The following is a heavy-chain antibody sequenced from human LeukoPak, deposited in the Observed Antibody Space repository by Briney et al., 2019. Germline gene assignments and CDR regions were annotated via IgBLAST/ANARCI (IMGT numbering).Heavy chain of an antibody. CDR1: GFTFSSYS. J-gene: IGHJ6*03. D-gene: IGHD2-2*01. CDR3: ARLYCSSTSCYLSHYYYYYTDV. V-gene: IGHV3-21*01. CDR2: ISSSSSYI. Sequence: GGSLRLSCAASGFTFSSYSMNWVRQAPGKGLEWVSSISSSSSYIYYADSVKGRFTISRDNAKNSLYLQMNSLRAEDTALYYCARLYCSSTSCYLSHYYYYYTDVWGKGTTVTVSS.